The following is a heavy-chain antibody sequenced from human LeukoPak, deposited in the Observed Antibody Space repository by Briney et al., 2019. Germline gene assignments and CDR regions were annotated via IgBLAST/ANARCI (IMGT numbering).Heavy chain of an antibody. CDR2: FDPEDGEI. CDR1: GYTLTDLS. J-gene: IGHJ4*02. CDR3: TTVDCSGGSCSVGYFDY. Sequence: ASVKVSCNVSGYTLTDLSIHWVRQAPGKGLEWMGGFDPEDGEIIYARKFQGRVTMTEDTSTDTAYMELSSLRSEDTAVYYCTTVDCSGGSCSVGYFDYWGQGTLVTVSS. V-gene: IGHV1-24*01. D-gene: IGHD2-15*01.